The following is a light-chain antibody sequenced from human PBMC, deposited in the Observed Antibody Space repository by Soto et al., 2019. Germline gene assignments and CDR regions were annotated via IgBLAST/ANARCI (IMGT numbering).Light chain of an antibody. V-gene: IGKV3D-20*01. Sequence: EIVLTQSPATLSLSPGERATLSCGASQSFSSSYLAWYQQKPGLAPRLLIYVASSRATGIPDRFSGSGSGTDFTLTISRLEPEDFAVYYCQQYGSSWTFGPGTKVDIK. CDR3: QQYGSSWT. J-gene: IGKJ3*01. CDR1: QSFSSSY. CDR2: VAS.